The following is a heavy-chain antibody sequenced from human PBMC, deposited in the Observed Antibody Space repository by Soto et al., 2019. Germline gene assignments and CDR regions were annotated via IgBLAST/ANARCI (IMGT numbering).Heavy chain of an antibody. D-gene: IGHD4-17*01. J-gene: IGHJ4*02. CDR2: IYYSGST. CDR1: GGSISSGGYY. Sequence: SETLSLTCIVSGGSISSGGYYWSWIRQHPGKGLEWIGYIYYSGSTYYNPSLKSRVTISVDTSKNQFSLKLSSLTAADTAVYYCANYPTTVTSDYWGQGTLVTVSS. V-gene: IGHV4-31*03. CDR3: ANYPTTVTSDY.